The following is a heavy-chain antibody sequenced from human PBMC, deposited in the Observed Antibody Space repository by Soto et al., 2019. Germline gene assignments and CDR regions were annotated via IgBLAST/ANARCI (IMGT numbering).Heavy chain of an antibody. CDR1: GDSIRTSNW. CDR2: IYSSVTT. D-gene: IGHD2-21*02. J-gene: IGHJ5*02. V-gene: IGHV4-4*02. CDR3: ARAPGVVVGTSILSSWCDP. Sequence: QVQLHESGPGLVKSSGTLSLACTVSGDSIRTSNWWRWVRQPPGKGLEWIGEIYSSVTTNFNPSLKSRVTISVDESRNQFSLNLTSVTAADTAVYFCARAPGVVVGTSILSSWCDPWGQGTLVIVSS.